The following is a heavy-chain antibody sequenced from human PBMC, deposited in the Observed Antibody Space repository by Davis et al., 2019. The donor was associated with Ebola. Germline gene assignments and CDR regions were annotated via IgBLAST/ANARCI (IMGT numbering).Heavy chain of an antibody. V-gene: IGHV4-34*01. J-gene: IGHJ6*02. CDR1: GGSFSGYY. Sequence: MPSETLSLTCGVYGGSFSGYYWSWIRQLPGKGLEWIGEINHSGSTNYNPSLKSRVTMSLDTSKNQFSLTLTSVTAADTAVYYCARWGAVAGDYYYGMDVWGPGTTVTVSS. CDR3: ARWGAVAGDYYYGMDV. CDR2: INHSGST. D-gene: IGHD6-19*01.